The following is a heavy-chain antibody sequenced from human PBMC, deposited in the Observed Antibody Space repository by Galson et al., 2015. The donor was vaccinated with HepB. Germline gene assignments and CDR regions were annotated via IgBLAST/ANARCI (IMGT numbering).Heavy chain of an antibody. J-gene: IGHJ5*02. CDR1: GGTFRNYA. CDR3: ARDVVTSVTAPSWLDP. D-gene: IGHD4-17*01. Sequence: SVKVSCKASGGTFRNYAISWLRQAPGQGLEWMGVIIPMFSTTDYAQKFQGRVTITADESTSTASMELSSLTSEDTAIYYCARDVVTSVTAPSWLDPWGQGTLVTVPS. CDR2: IIPMFSTT. V-gene: IGHV1-69*13.